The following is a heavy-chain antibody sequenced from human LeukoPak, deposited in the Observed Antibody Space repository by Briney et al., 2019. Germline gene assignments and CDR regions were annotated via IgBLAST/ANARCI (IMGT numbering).Heavy chain of an antibody. D-gene: IGHD1-1*01. CDR3: AKAGWVSNADAVW. Sequence: SGGSLRLSCTASGFSFSNYAMSWVRQAPARGPEWVSSLRGNGETFYADSVKGRCTLSRDDSRNTVYLQLNDLRAEDTAIYYCAKAGWVSNADAVWWGQGTQVTVSS. CDR1: GFSFSNYA. V-gene: IGHV3-23*01. J-gene: IGHJ4*02. CDR2: LRGNGET.